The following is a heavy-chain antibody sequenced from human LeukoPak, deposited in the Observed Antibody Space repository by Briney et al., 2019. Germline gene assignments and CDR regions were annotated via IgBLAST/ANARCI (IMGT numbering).Heavy chain of an antibody. CDR3: TRGPTVTIRRFDY. V-gene: IGHV3-49*03. Sequence: RPGGSLRLSCTASGFTFGDYAVNWFRQAPGKGLEWVGFIRSKAYGGTTEYAASVKGRFTISRDDSKSIAYLQMNSLKTEDTAVYYCTRGPTVTIRRFDYWGQGTLVTVSS. D-gene: IGHD4-17*01. CDR1: GFTFGDYA. J-gene: IGHJ4*02. CDR2: IRSKAYGGTT.